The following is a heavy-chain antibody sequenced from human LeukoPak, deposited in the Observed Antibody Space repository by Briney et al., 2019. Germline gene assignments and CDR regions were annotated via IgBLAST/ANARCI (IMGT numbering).Heavy chain of an antibody. CDR1: GFTFSSYA. V-gene: IGHV3-30-3*01. D-gene: IGHD3-22*01. J-gene: IGHJ4*02. CDR2: ISYDGSNK. CDR3: ARRDSSGSLDFDY. Sequence: TGGSLRLSCAASGFTFSSYAMHWVRQAPGKGLEWVAVISYDGSNKYYADSVKGRFTISRDNSKNTLYLQMNSLRAEDTAVYYCARRDSSGSLDFDYWGQGTPVTVSS.